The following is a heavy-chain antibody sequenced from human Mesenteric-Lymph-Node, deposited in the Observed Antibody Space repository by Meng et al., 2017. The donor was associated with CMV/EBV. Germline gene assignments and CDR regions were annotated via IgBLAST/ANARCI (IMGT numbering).Heavy chain of an antibody. CDR2: IYWDDDK. CDR3: AHSSGIAAAGPFYFDY. D-gene: IGHD6-13*01. V-gene: IGHV2-5*02. Sequence: QITLKESCPTLVKPTQTLTLPCTFSGFSLSTSGLGVGWIRQPPGKALEWLALIYWDDDKRYSPSLKSRLTITKDTSKNPVFLTMTNMDPVDTATYYCAHSSGIAAAGPFYFDYWGQGTLVTVSS. J-gene: IGHJ4*02. CDR1: GFSLSTSGLG.